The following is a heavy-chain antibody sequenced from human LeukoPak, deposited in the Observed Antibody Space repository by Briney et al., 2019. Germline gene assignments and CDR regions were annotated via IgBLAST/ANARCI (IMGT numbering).Heavy chain of an antibody. J-gene: IGHJ6*03. CDR3: ARRSDYGDYYMDV. CDR2: IYPGDSDT. V-gene: IGHV5-51*01. CDR1: GYSLTGYW. Sequence: GESLKISCKGSGYSLTGYWIGWVRQMPGKGLEWMGIIYPGDSDTRYSPSFQGQVTISADKSISTAYPQWSSLKASDTAMYYCARRSDYGDYYMDVWGKGTTVTVSS. D-gene: IGHD4-17*01.